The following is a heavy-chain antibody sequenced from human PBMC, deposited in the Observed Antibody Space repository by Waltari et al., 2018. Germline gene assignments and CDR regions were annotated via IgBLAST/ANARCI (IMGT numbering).Heavy chain of an antibody. D-gene: IGHD5-12*01. CDR3: ATQKWLRSPFDY. CDR1: GYSISSGSY. CDR2: IYHSGIN. V-gene: IGHV4-38-2*01. Sequence: QVQLQESGPGLVKPSETLSLTCAVSGYSISSGSYWGWVRQPPGKGLEWIGSIYHSGINYDNPALKSRVTISVDTSKNQFSLKLSSVTAADTAVYYCATQKWLRSPFDYWGQGTLVTVSS. J-gene: IGHJ4*02.